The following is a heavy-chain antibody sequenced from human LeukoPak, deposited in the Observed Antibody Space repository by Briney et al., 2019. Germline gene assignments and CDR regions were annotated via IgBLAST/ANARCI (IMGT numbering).Heavy chain of an antibody. CDR3: ARDKVSAPPDY. CDR1: GGSISSYY. D-gene: IGHD3-10*01. CDR2: IYYSGST. Sequence: SETLSPTCTVSGGSISSYYWSWIRQPPGKGLEWIGYIYYSGSTNYNPSLKSRVTISVDTSKNQFSLKLSSVTAADTAVYYCARDKVSAPPDYWGQGTLVTVSS. J-gene: IGHJ4*02. V-gene: IGHV4-59*01.